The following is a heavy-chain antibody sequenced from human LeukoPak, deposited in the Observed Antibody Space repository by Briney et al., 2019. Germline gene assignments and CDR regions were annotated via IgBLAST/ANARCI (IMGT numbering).Heavy chain of an antibody. J-gene: IGHJ3*02. V-gene: IGHV4-59*01. CDR3: ARDPSIFGVVNYAFDI. Sequence: PSETLSLTRTVSGGSISSYYWSWIRQPPGKGLEWIGYIYYSGSTDYNPSLKSRVTISVDTSKNQFSLRLSSVTAADTAVYYCARDPSIFGVVNYAFDIWGQGKMVTVSS. D-gene: IGHD3-3*01. CDR2: IYYSGST. CDR1: GGSISSYY.